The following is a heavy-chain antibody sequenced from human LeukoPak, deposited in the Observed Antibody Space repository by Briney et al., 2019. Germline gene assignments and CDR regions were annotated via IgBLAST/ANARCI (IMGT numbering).Heavy chain of an antibody. V-gene: IGHV4-34*01. Sequence: SETLSLTCAVYGGSFSGYYYSWIRQPPGRGLEWIGEINHSGSTNYNPSLKSRVTISVDTSKNQFSLKLSSVTAADTAVYYCARRVRVGATTLIRGRHLDYWGQGTLVTVSS. D-gene: IGHD1-26*01. CDR3: ARRVRVGATTLIRGRHLDY. CDR1: GGSFSGYY. J-gene: IGHJ4*02. CDR2: INHSGST.